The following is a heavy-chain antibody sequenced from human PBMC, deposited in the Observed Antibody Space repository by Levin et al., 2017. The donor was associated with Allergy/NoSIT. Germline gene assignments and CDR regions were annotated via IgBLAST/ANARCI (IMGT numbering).Heavy chain of an antibody. Sequence: GASVKVSCKASGYTFTSYGISWVRQAPGQGLEWMGWISAYNGNTNYAQKLQGRVTMTTDTSTSTAYMELRSLRSDDTAVYYCARELAYSSSWYPYYFDYWGQGTLVTVSS. J-gene: IGHJ4*02. V-gene: IGHV1-18*01. CDR3: ARELAYSSSWYPYYFDY. CDR1: GYTFTSYG. D-gene: IGHD6-13*01. CDR2: ISAYNGNT.